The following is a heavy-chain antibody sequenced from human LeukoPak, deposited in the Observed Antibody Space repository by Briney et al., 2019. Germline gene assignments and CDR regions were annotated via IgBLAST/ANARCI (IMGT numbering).Heavy chain of an antibody. CDR2: IKQDGSEK. V-gene: IGHV3-7*01. Sequence: GGSLRLSCAASGFTFSSYWMSWVRQAPVKGLEWVANIKQDGSEKYYVDSVKGRFTISRDNAKNSLYLQMNSLRAEDTAVYHCARYDSIVVRGVIITAYGMDVWGQGTTVTVSS. J-gene: IGHJ6*02. D-gene: IGHD3-10*01. CDR1: GFTFSSYW. CDR3: ARYDSIVVRGVIITAYGMDV.